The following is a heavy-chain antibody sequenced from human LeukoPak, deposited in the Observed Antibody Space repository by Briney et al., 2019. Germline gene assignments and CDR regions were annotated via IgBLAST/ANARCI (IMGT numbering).Heavy chain of an antibody. CDR2: IYHSGST. V-gene: IGHV4-4*02. D-gene: IGHD3-10*01. CDR1: GGSISSSNW. Sequence: SETLSLTCTVSGGSISSSNWWSWVRQPPGKGLEWIGEIYHSGSTNYNPSLKSRVTISVDKSKNQFSLKLSSVTAADTAMYYCATYLFRGPTHYFDSWGQGILVTVSS. CDR3: ATYLFRGPTHYFDS. J-gene: IGHJ4*02.